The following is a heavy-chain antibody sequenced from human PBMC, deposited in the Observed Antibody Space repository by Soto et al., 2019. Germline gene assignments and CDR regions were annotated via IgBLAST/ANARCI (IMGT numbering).Heavy chain of an antibody. CDR3: AGGTGYIIDH. J-gene: IGHJ4*02. CDR2: IKQDGSEK. V-gene: IGHV3-7*05. CDR1: EFTFTNYW. Sequence: EVQLVESGGGLVQPGGSLRLSCVASEFTFTNYWMNWVRQAPGKGLEWVANIKQDGSEKHYVDSVKGRFTISRDNAKNTLHLQMSSLRAEDTAFYYCAGGTGYIIDHWGQGTLVTVSS. D-gene: IGHD3-9*01.